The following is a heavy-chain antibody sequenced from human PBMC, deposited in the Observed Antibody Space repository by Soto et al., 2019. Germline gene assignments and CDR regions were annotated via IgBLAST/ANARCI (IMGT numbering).Heavy chain of an antibody. CDR1: GYTFTSYG. D-gene: IGHD2-15*01. CDR3: AISATGYCSGGSCYSPVLGFDP. CDR2: ISAYNGNT. J-gene: IGHJ5*02. V-gene: IGHV1-18*01. Sequence: QVQLVQSGAEVKKPGASVKVSCKASGYTFTSYGISWVRQAPGQGLEWMGWISAYNGNTNYAQKLQGRVTMTTDTSTSTAYMGLRSLRSDDTAVYYCAISATGYCSGGSCYSPVLGFDPWGQGTLVTVSS.